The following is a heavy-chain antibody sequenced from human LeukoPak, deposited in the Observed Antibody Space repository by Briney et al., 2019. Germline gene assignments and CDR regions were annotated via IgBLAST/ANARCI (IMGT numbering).Heavy chain of an antibody. Sequence: GGSLRLSCATSGFTFDRYTIHWVRQAPGKGLEWVSLAGWAGGTTYYSDSVRGRFTISRDSGKNSVYLRMNSLTTDDTAFYFCAKELDTMFFDYWGQGALVTVSS. CDR2: AGWAGGTT. CDR3: AKELDTMFFDY. J-gene: IGHJ4*02. CDR1: GFTFDRYT. D-gene: IGHD3-10*02. V-gene: IGHV3-43*01.